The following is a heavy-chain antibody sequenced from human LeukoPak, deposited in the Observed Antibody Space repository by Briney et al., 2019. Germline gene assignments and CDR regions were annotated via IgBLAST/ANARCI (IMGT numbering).Heavy chain of an antibody. Sequence: SETLSLTCTVSGGSISSSSYYWGWIRQPPGKGLEWIGSIYYSGSTYYNPSLKSRVTISVDTSKNQFSLKLSSVTAADTAVYYCARRPSTIFGVVPALRYWFDPWGQGTLVTVSS. V-gene: IGHV4-39*07. D-gene: IGHD3-3*01. CDR3: ARRPSTIFGVVPALRYWFDP. J-gene: IGHJ5*02. CDR2: IYYSGST. CDR1: GGSISSSSYY.